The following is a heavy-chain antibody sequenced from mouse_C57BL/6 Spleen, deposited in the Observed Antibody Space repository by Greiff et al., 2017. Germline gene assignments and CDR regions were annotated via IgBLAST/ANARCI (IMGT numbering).Heavy chain of an antibody. V-gene: IGHV5-6*01. CDR2: ISSGGSYN. CDR3: ARSGLLLYYYAMDY. CDR1: GFTFSSYG. D-gene: IGHD2-3*01. J-gene: IGHJ4*01. Sequence: EVMLVESGGDLVKPGGSLKLSCAASGFTFSSYGMSWVRQTPDKRLEWVATISSGGSYNYSPDSVTGRFTISRDNAKNTLYLQMSCLKSEDTAMYYCARSGLLLYYYAMDYWGQGTSVTVSS.